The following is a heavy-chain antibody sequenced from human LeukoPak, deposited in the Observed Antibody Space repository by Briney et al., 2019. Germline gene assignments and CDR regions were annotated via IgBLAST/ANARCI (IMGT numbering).Heavy chain of an antibody. D-gene: IGHD2-15*01. V-gene: IGHV4-34*01. J-gene: IGHJ4*02. CDR2: INHSGST. CDR3: ARALDCSGGSCYCLDY. CDR1: GGSFSGYY. Sequence: SETLSLTCAVYGGSFSGYYWSWIRQPPGKGLEWIGEINHSGSTNYNPSLKSRVTISVDTSKNQFSLKLSSVTAADTAVYYCARALDCSGGSCYCLDYWGQGTLVTVSS.